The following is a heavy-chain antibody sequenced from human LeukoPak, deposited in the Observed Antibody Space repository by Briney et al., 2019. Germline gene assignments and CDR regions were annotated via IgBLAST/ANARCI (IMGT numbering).Heavy chain of an antibody. CDR3: ARGLRLGGYYYMDV. D-gene: IGHD3-16*01. CDR1: GFFFSDYY. CDR2: ISSSGSTI. J-gene: IGHJ6*03. V-gene: IGHV3-11*01. Sequence: PGGSLRLSCAASGFFFSDYYMSWIRQAPGKGLEWVSYISSSGSTIYYADSVKGQFTISRDNAKNSLYLQMNSLRAEDTAVYYCARGLRLGGYYYMDVWGKGTTVTVSS.